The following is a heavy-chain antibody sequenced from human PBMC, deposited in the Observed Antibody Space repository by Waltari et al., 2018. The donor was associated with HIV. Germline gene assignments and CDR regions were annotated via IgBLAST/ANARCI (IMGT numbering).Heavy chain of an antibody. CDR3: ARDYGGNSFYYYYAMDV. Sequence: EVQLVESGGGLVQPGGSLRLSCAASGFTVRSNHMTWDRQAPGKGLEWVSVIYSGGSTYYADSVKGRFTISRDNSKNTLYLQMNSLRAEDTAVYYCARDYGGNSFYYYYAMDVWGQGTTVTVSS. CDR2: IYSGGST. CDR1: GFTVRSNH. D-gene: IGHD4-17*01. V-gene: IGHV3-66*01. J-gene: IGHJ6*02.